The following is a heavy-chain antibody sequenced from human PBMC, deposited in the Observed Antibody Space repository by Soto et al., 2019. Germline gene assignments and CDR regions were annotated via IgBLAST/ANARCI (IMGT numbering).Heavy chain of an antibody. Sequence: ETLSLTCTVSGGSISSSSYYWGWIRQPPGKGLEWIGSIYYSGSTYYNPSLKSRVTISVDTSKNQFSLKLSSVTAADTAVYYCARHGFGESDNWFDPWGQGTLVTVSS. D-gene: IGHD3-10*01. J-gene: IGHJ5*02. CDR2: IYYSGST. CDR1: GGSISSSSYY. V-gene: IGHV4-39*01. CDR3: ARHGFGESDNWFDP.